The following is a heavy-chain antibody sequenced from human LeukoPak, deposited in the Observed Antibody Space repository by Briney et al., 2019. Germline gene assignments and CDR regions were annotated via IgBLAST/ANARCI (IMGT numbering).Heavy chain of an antibody. CDR3: ARGGFAPTTVTYRNYYYYMDV. Sequence: PSETLSLTCTVSGYSISSGYYWGWIRQPPGQGLEWIGSIYHSGSTYYNPSLKSRVTISVDTSKNQFSLKLSSVTAADTAVYYCARGGFAPTTVTYRNYYYYMDVWGKGTTVTVSS. D-gene: IGHD4-17*01. J-gene: IGHJ6*03. V-gene: IGHV4-38-2*02. CDR2: IYHSGST. CDR1: GYSISSGYY.